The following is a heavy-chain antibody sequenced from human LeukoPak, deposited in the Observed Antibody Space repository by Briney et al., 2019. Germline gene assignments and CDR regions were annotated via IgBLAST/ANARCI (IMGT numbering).Heavy chain of an antibody. V-gene: IGHV4-38-2*02. CDR2: IYHSGST. D-gene: IGHD2-2*01. J-gene: IGHJ5*02. CDR1: GYSISSGHN. CDR3: ARDAVVPAAQAFDWFDP. Sequence: SETLSLTCTVSGYSISSGHNWGWIRQPPGKGLEGIGSIYHSGSTYYNPSLKSRVTISVDTSKNQFSLKLSSVTAADTAVYYCARDAVVPAAQAFDWFDPWGQGTLVTVSS.